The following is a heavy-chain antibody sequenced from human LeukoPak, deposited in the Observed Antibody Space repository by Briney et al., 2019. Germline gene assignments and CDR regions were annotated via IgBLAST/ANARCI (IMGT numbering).Heavy chain of an antibody. CDR1: SGSIINSDLY. CDR3: ARARETVAIDY. J-gene: IGHJ4*02. CDR2: IYHSTNT. V-gene: IGHV4-30-2*06. Sequence: SQTLSLTCTVSSGSIINSDLYWSWIRQSPGKGLEWIGYIYHSTNTYYNPSLNTRVTMSVDTSKNQFSLKLTSVTAADTAVYYCARARETVAIDYWGRGTRVTVSS. D-gene: IGHD5-12*01.